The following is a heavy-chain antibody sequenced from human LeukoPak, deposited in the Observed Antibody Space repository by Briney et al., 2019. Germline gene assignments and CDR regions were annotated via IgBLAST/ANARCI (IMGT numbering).Heavy chain of an antibody. J-gene: IGHJ3*02. CDR3: AREGDYYYDSSDYYYGDAFDI. Sequence: GGSLRLSCAASGLTVSSNYMSWVRQAPGKGLEWVSVIYSGGSTYYADSVKGRFTISRDNSKNTLYLQMNSLRAEDTAVYYCAREGDYYYDSSDYYYGDAFDIWGQGTMVTVSS. D-gene: IGHD3-22*01. V-gene: IGHV3-53*01. CDR2: IYSGGST. CDR1: GLTVSSNY.